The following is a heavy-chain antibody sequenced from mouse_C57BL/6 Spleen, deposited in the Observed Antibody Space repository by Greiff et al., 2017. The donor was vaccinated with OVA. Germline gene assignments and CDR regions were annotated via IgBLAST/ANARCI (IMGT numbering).Heavy chain of an antibody. V-gene: IGHV14-4*01. CDR1: GFNIKDDY. CDR3: TAIYYGNYEAY. CDR2: IDPENGDT. Sequence: EVQRVESGAELVRPGASVKLSCTASGFNIKDDYMHWVKQRPEQGLEWIGWIDPENGDTEYASKFQGKATITADTSSNTAYLQLSSLTSEDTAVYYCTAIYYGNYEAYWGQGTLVTVSA. D-gene: IGHD2-1*01. J-gene: IGHJ3*01.